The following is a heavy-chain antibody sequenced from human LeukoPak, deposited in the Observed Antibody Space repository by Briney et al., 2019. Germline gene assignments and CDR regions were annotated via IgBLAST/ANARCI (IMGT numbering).Heavy chain of an antibody. CDR1: GGTFSSYA. CDR2: IIPIFGTA. J-gene: IGHJ4*02. D-gene: IGHD3-16*02. V-gene: IGHV1-69*13. CDR3: AREVFAGYRAFDY. Sequence: SLKVSCKASGGTFSSYAISWVRQAPGQGLEWMGGIIPIFGTANYAQKFQGRVTITADESTSTAYMELSSLRSEDTAVYYCAREVFAGYRAFDYWGQGTLVTVSS.